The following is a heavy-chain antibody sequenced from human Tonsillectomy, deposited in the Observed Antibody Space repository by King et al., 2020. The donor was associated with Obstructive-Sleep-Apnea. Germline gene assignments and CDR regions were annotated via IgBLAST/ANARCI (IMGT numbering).Heavy chain of an antibody. J-gene: IGHJ5*02. CDR3: ARGNGWGSSSDWFDP. Sequence: QLQESGPGLVRPSGTLSLTCAVSGGSISSSKWWSWVRQPPRSRPEWIGEISPSGTPNYNVSLNSRVIISVDQSKNQFSLRLNSLTAADTAIYYCARGNGWGSSSDWFDPWGQGILVTVSS. D-gene: IGHD3-10*01. V-gene: IGHV4-4*02. CDR2: ISPSGTP. CDR1: GGSISSSKW.